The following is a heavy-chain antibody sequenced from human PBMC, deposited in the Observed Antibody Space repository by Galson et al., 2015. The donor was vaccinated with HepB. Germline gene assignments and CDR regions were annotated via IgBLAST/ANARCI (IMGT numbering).Heavy chain of an antibody. D-gene: IGHD4-17*01. V-gene: IGHV3-48*01. CDR2: ISRITSIL. J-gene: IGHJ5*01. CDR1: TIIFDEYS. Sequence: SLRLSCAASTIIFDEYSMTWARQAPGKGLEWIAYISRITSILKYSDSVKGRFTISRDNAKNSLFLQMNNLRAEDTAVYYCARVKPADNGDTYAFDSWGQGTLVTVSS. CDR3: ARVKPADNGDTYAFDS.